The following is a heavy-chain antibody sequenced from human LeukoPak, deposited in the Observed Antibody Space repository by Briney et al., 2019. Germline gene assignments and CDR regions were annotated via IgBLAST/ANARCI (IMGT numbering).Heavy chain of an antibody. J-gene: IGHJ4*02. V-gene: IGHV4-39*07. CDR1: GGSISSYY. Sequence: PSETLSLTCTVSGGSISSYYWGWIRRPPGKGLEWIGSMYYSGSTYYNPSLKSRVTISINTSKNQFSLKLTSVTAADTAVYYCARAGGSGLIDYWGQGTLVTVSS. CDR2: MYYSGST. D-gene: IGHD6-19*01. CDR3: ARAGGSGLIDY.